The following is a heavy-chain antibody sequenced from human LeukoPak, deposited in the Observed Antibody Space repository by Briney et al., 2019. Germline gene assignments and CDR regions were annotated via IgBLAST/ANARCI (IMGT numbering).Heavy chain of an antibody. CDR1: GYTFTGYY. Sequence: GASVKVSCKASGYTFTGYYMHWVRQAPGQGLEWMGWINPNSGGTNYAQKFQGRVTMTRDTSISTAYRELSRLRSDDTAVYYCARRPSVAETGFDYWGQGTLVTVSS. CDR2: INPNSGGT. V-gene: IGHV1-2*02. CDR3: ARRPSVAETGFDY. J-gene: IGHJ4*02. D-gene: IGHD6-19*01.